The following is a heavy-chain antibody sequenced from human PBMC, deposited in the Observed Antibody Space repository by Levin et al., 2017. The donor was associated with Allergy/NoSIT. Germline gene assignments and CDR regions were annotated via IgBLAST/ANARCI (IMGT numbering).Heavy chain of an antibody. CDR1: GFTFTSSA. J-gene: IGHJ6*02. CDR3: AAEISDYSSSSSYYYYGMDV. Sequence: SVKVSCKASGFTFTSSAVQWVRQARGQRLEWIGWIVVGSGNTNYAQKFQERVTITRDMSTSTAYMELSSLRSEDTAVYYCAAEISDYSSSSSYYYYGMDVWGQGTTVTVSS. V-gene: IGHV1-58*01. CDR2: IVVGSGNT. D-gene: IGHD6-6*01.